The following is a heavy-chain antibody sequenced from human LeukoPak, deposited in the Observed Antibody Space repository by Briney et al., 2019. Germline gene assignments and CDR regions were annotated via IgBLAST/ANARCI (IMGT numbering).Heavy chain of an antibody. J-gene: IGHJ6*03. V-gene: IGHV3-23*01. CDR2: ISGSGGST. CDR1: GFTFSSYA. CDR3: ANNYDFWTGYMDV. Sequence: GGSLRLSCAASGFTFSSYAMSWVRQAPGKGLEWVSAISGSGGSTYYADSVKGRFTISRDNSKNTLYLHMNSLRAEDTAVYYCANNYDFWTGYMDVWGKGTTVTVSS. D-gene: IGHD3-3*01.